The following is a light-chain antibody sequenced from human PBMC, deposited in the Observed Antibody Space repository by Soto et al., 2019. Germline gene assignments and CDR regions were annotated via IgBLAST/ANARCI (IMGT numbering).Light chain of an antibody. CDR2: GNS. V-gene: IGLV1-40*01. J-gene: IGLJ3*02. CDR1: SSNIGAGYH. CDR3: QSYDSSLSGSV. Sequence: QSVLTQPPSVSGAPGQRVTISCTGSSSNIGAGYHVHWYQQLPGTAPKLLIYGNSNRPSGVPDRFSGSKSGTSASLANTGLQAEDEADYYCQSYDSSLSGSVFGGGTKVTVL.